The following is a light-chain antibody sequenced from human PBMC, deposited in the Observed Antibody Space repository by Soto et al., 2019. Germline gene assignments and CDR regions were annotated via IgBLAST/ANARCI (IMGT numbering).Light chain of an antibody. Sequence: EFVLTQSPATLSLSPGERATLSCWASQSVSSHLAWYQQKPGQAPRLLIYDASNRATGIPARFSGSGSGTDFTLTISSLEPENFAVYYCQQRSNWPLTFGGGTKVDIK. V-gene: IGKV3-11*01. CDR3: QQRSNWPLT. CDR2: DAS. J-gene: IGKJ4*01. CDR1: QSVSSH.